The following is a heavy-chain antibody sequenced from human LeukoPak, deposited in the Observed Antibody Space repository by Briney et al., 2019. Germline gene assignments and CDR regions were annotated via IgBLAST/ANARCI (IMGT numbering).Heavy chain of an antibody. CDR1: GFTFSSYS. J-gene: IGHJ5*02. CDR3: AKDRGHIVVVIASGWFDP. V-gene: IGHV3-21*04. Sequence: GGSLRLSCAASGFTFSSYSMNWVRQAPGKGLEWVSSISSSSSYIYYADSVKGRFTISRDNAKNSLYLQMNSLRAEDTAVYYCAKDRGHIVVVIASGWFDPWGQGTLVTVSS. CDR2: ISSSSSYI. D-gene: IGHD2-21*01.